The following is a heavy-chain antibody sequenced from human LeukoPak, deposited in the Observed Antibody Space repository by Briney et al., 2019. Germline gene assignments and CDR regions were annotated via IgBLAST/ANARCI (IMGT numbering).Heavy chain of an antibody. D-gene: IGHD3-9*01. J-gene: IGHJ3*02. CDR1: GGSISSYY. CDR2: IYYSGST. CDR3: ARGGKRIRYFDWLLENAFDI. Sequence: SETLSLTCTVSGGSISSYYWSWIRQPPGKGLEWIGYIYYSGSTNYNPSLKSRVTISVDTSKNQFSLKLSSVTAADTAVYYCARGGKRIRYFDWLLENAFDIWGQGTMVTVSS. V-gene: IGHV4-59*01.